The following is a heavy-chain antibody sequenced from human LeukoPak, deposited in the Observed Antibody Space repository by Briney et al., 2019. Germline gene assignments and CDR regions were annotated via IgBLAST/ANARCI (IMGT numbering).Heavy chain of an antibody. CDR3: AKVAMVAVAGTYFDY. CDR1: RFSFSSYA. CDR2: IRGSGFNT. Sequence: GGSLRLSCAPPRFSFSSYAMKWVRQSPGEGLEWVSVIRGSGFNTNYAHSVKGRFTISRDNSKNTLYLQMNSLRAEDTAVYYCAKVAMVAVAGTYFDYWGQGTLVTVSS. J-gene: IGHJ4*02. D-gene: IGHD6-19*01. V-gene: IGHV3-23*01.